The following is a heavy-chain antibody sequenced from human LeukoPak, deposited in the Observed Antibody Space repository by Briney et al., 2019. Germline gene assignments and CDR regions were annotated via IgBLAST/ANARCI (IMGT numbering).Heavy chain of an antibody. CDR3: ARVAPYYYDGSGYLFGPRFDP. Sequence: SETLSLTCTVSGVSVSSGSYYWSWIRQPPGKGLEWIGYIYYSGSTNYNPSLKSRVTISVDTSKNQFSLKLSSVTAADTAVYYCARVAPYYYDGSGYLFGPRFDPWGQGTLVTVSS. CDR1: GVSVSSGSYY. CDR2: IYYSGST. J-gene: IGHJ5*02. D-gene: IGHD3-22*01. V-gene: IGHV4-61*01.